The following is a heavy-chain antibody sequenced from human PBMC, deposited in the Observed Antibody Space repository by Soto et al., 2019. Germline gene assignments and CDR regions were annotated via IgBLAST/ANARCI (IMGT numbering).Heavy chain of an antibody. D-gene: IGHD3-10*01. CDR3: ARRIISYYYYGMDV. CDR1: GGTFSSYA. Sequence: QVQLVQSGAEVKKPGSSVKVSCKASGGTFSSYAISWVRQAPGQGLEWMGGIIPIFGTANYAQKFQGRVTITADESTSTAYMELSSLRSEDTAVYYCARRIISYYYYGMDVWGQGTTVTVSS. CDR2: IIPIFGTA. J-gene: IGHJ6*02. V-gene: IGHV1-69*12.